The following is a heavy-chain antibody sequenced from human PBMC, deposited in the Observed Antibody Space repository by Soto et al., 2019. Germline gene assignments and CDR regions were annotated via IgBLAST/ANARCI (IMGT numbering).Heavy chain of an antibody. CDR1: GFTFSSYA. CDR3: ATNVVVVAATHMDV. J-gene: IGHJ6*03. Sequence: GGSLRLSCAASGFTFSSYAMHWVRQAPGKGLEYVSAISSNGGSTYYANSVKGRFTISRDNSKNTLYLQMGSLRAEDMAVYYCATNVVVVAATHMDVWGKGTTVTVSS. D-gene: IGHD2-15*01. V-gene: IGHV3-64*01. CDR2: ISSNGGST.